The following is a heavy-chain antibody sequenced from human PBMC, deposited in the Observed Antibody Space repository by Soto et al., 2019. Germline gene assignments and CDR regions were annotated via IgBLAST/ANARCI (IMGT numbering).Heavy chain of an antibody. CDR1: GGTCSSYA. V-gene: IGHV1-69*01. J-gene: IGHJ5*02. CDR2: IIPIFGTA. D-gene: IGHD3-10*01. Sequence: SVKASYKASGGTCSSYAISWVRQAPGQGLEWMGGIIPIFGTANYAQKFQGRVTITADESTSTAYMELSSLRSEDTAVYYCARDFSLWFGESNWFDPWGQGTLVTVSS. CDR3: ARDFSLWFGESNWFDP.